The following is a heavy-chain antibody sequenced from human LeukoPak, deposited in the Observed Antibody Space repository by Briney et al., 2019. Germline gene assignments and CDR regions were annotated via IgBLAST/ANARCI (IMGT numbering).Heavy chain of an antibody. J-gene: IGHJ4*02. CDR1: GGSISSNNW. Sequence: SETLSLTCAVSGGSISSNNWWGWVRQPPGKGLEWIGEIYHSGSPNYNPSLKSRVTISVDKSRNHFSLKLSSVTAADTAVYYCARPLMGGYSYGYAYWGQGTLVTVSS. V-gene: IGHV4-4*02. D-gene: IGHD5-18*01. CDR3: ARPLMGGYSYGYAY. CDR2: IYHSGSP.